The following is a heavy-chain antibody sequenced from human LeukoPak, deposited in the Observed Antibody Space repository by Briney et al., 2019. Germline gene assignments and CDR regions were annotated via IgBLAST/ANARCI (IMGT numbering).Heavy chain of an antibody. Sequence: PGGSLRLSCAVSGFTFINHWMYWVRQVPGKGLVCVSAIKTDGTITNYANSVKGRFTISRDNAKNTLYLQMNGLRAEDTAIYCCVTTWGDYWGQGTLVTVSS. CDR2: IKTDGTIT. CDR1: GFTFINHW. V-gene: IGHV3-74*01. J-gene: IGHJ4*02. D-gene: IGHD3-16*01. CDR3: VTTWGDY.